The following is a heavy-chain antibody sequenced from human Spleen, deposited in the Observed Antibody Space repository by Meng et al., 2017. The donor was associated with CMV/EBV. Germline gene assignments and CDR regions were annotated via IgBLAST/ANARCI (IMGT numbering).Heavy chain of an antibody. J-gene: IGHJ4*02. CDR1: GVTVSSKH. V-gene: IGHV3-53*01. CDR3: ARVFSYYDFWSGYFDH. Sequence: SGVTVSSKHMSWGRQAPGKGLEWVSTLNSGGSTYYADSVKGRFTISRDNSRNTLFLQMNSLRAEDTAVYYCARVFSYYDFWSGYFDHWGQGTLVTVSS. D-gene: IGHD3-3*01. CDR2: LNSGGST.